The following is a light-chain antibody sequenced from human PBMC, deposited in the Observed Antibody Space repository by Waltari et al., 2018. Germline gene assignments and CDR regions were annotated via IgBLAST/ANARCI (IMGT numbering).Light chain of an antibody. J-gene: IGKJ2*01. CDR1: QRINTW. V-gene: IGKV1-5*01. CDR3: QQYYRYYT. Sequence: IQMTESPSALSASVGDRVTITCRASQRINTWMAWYQQRPGKAPKVVIYDVSTLESGVPSRFSGSGSGTEFTLAINNLQPEDFATYYCQQYYRYYTFGQGTKLEIK. CDR2: DVS.